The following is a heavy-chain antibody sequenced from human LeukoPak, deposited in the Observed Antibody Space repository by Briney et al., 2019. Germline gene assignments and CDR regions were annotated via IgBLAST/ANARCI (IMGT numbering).Heavy chain of an antibody. CDR2: IRYDGSNK. Sequence: GGSLRLSCAASGFTFSSYGMHWVRQAPGKGLEWVAFIRYDGSNKYYADSVKGRFTISRDNSKNTLYLQMNSLRAEDPAVYYCAKKVRWFGESLAYWGQGTLVTVSS. V-gene: IGHV3-30*02. CDR3: AKKVRWFGESLAY. J-gene: IGHJ4*02. CDR1: GFTFSSYG. D-gene: IGHD3-10*01.